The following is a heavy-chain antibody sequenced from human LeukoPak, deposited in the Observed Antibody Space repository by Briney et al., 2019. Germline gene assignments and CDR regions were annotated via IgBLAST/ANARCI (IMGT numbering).Heavy chain of an antibody. J-gene: IGHJ4*02. CDR3: ARGRAVDN. CDR1: GFTVSSNY. CDR2: VNTDGSST. Sequence: PGGSLRLSCAASGFTVSSNYMSWVRQAPGKGLVWVSRVNTDGSSTSYADSVKGRFTISRDNAKNTLYLQMNSQRAEDTAVYYCARGRAVDNWGQGTLVTVSS. V-gene: IGHV3-74*01. D-gene: IGHD3-10*01.